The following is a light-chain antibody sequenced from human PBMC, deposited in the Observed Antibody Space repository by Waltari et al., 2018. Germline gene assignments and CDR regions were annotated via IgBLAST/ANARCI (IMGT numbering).Light chain of an antibody. J-gene: IGKJ3*01. Sequence: DNHLTQSPSTLSASVGDRVTIPCRDSQNNETWLAWYQQKPGKAPTLLIYKASYLQSGVPSRFSGRGSGTEFTLTIDSLQPDDFATYHCQQYNSYSCGFGPGTTVDLK. CDR1: QNNETW. CDR2: KAS. V-gene: IGKV1-5*03. CDR3: QQYNSYSCG.